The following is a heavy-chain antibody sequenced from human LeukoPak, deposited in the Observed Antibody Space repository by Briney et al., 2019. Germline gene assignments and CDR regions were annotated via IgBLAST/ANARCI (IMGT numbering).Heavy chain of an antibody. Sequence: PGRSLRLSCAASGFTLSNYAMHWVRQAPGKGLEWVAIITYDGSNKDYADVVKGRFTISRDNSKNSLYLQMNSLRAEDTALYYCAREYYGSGSYDAFDIWGQGTMVTVSS. CDR2: ITYDGSNK. CDR3: AREYYGSGSYDAFDI. CDR1: GFTLSNYA. J-gene: IGHJ3*02. V-gene: IGHV3-30*04. D-gene: IGHD3-10*01.